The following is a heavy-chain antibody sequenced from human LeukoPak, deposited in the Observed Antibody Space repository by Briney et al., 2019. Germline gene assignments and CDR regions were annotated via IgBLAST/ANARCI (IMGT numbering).Heavy chain of an antibody. CDR1: GFTFSSYW. CDR2: IKQDGSEK. D-gene: IGHD6-13*01. CDR3: ARGTIAAAGYYYFDY. V-gene: IGHV3-7*04. J-gene: IGHJ4*02. Sequence: GGSLRLSCAASGFTFSSYWMSGVRQAPGKGLECVANIKQDGSEKYYVDSVKGRFTISRDNAKNSLYLQVNSLRAEDTAVYYCARGTIAAAGYYYFDYWGQGTQVTVSS.